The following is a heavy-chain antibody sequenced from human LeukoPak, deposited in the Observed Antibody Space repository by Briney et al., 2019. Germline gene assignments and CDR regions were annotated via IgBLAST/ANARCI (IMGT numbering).Heavy chain of an antibody. CDR1: GYSFTNYW. CDR2: IYPGDSDT. Sequence: GESLKISCKGSGYSFTNYWIGWVRQMPGKGLEWMGIIYPGDSDTKYGPSFQGQVTISVDKSISTAYLQWSSLKASDTAMYYCARQRGTADDYWGQGTLVPSPQ. D-gene: IGHD2-8*02. J-gene: IGHJ4*02. V-gene: IGHV5-51*01. CDR3: ARQRGTADDY.